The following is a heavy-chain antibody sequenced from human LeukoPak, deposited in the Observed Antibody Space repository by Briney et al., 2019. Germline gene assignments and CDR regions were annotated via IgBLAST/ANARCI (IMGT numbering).Heavy chain of an antibody. J-gene: IGHJ4*02. D-gene: IGHD2-8*01. V-gene: IGHV3-43*01. CDR1: GFTFDDFP. CDR2: VSVDGDTK. Sequence: GGSLRLSCAASGFTFDDFPMHWVRRQPGKGLEWVSLVSVDGDTKYYADSVRGRFTISRDNSKNSLYLQMSSLRIEDTAFYYCAKDIIGYAPLWGQGTLVTVSS. CDR3: AKDIIGYAPL.